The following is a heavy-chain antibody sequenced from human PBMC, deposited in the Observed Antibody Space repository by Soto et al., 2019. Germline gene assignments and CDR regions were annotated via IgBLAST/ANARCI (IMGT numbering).Heavy chain of an antibody. V-gene: IGHV3-30*03. D-gene: IGHD3-10*01. CDR3: ARDFKVSGSHYGTLNYYYGMDV. Sequence: GGSLRLSCAASGFTFSTYGMQWVRQAPGKRLEWVAVISYDGYLKYYVDAVKGRFTVARDNSKNTLFLEMNSLRVEDTAVYFCARDFKVSGSHYGTLNYYYGMDVWGQGTTVTVSS. CDR2: ISYDGYLK. CDR1: GFTFSTYG. J-gene: IGHJ6*02.